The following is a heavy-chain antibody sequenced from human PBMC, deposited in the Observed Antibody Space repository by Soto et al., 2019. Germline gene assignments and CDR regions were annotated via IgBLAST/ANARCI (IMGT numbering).Heavy chain of an antibody. V-gene: IGHV3-30*01. J-gene: IGHJ6*02. CDR1: GFTFSSFA. D-gene: IGHD5-12*01. CDR2: TSYDGSKT. CDR3: ARDGNSGYDWDYYYGMDV. Sequence: SLRLSCAASGFTFSSFAMHWVRQAPGKGLECVAVTSYDGSKTYHADSVKGRFAISRDNSKNTLYLQMNSLRAEDTAVYYCARDGNSGYDWDYYYGMDVWGQGTTVTVSS.